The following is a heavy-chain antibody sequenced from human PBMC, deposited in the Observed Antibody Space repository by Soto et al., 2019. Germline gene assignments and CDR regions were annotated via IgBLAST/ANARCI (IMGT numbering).Heavy chain of an antibody. CDR2: IYYSGST. CDR1: GGSISSGGYY. J-gene: IGHJ3*02. CDR3: ARGEDYGDYLDAFDI. D-gene: IGHD4-17*01. V-gene: IGHV4-31*03. Sequence: QVQLQESGPGLVKPSQTLSLTCTVSGGSISSGGYYWSWIRQHPGKGLEWIGYIYYSGSTYYNPSLKSRVTIXXDXSXXQFSLKLSSVTAADTAVYYCARGEDYGDYLDAFDIWGQGTMVTVSS.